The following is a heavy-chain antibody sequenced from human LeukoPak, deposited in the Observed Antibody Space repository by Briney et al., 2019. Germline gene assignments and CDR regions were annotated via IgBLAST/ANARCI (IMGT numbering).Heavy chain of an antibody. CDR3: ARDAQRFGELLGPYYFDY. V-gene: IGHV4-59*01. CDR2: IYYSGST. CDR1: GGSISSYY. D-gene: IGHD3-10*01. Sequence: PSETLSLTCTVSGGSISSYYWSWIRQPPGKGLEWIGYIYYSGSTNYNPSLKSRVTISVDTSKNQFSLKLSPVTAADTAVYYCARDAQRFGELLGPYYFDYWGQGTLVTVSS. J-gene: IGHJ4*02.